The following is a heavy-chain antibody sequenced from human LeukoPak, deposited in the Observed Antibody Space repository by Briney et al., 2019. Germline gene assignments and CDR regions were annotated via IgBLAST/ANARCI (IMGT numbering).Heavy chain of an antibody. D-gene: IGHD2-2*01. CDR3: AKAGEGSSTSYYYYYYMDV. CDR1: GFTFSSYG. J-gene: IGHJ6*03. CDR2: IRYDGSNK. Sequence: GGSLRLSCAASGFTFSSYGMHWARQAPGKGLEWVAFIRYDGSNKCYGDSVKGRFTISRDNSKNTLYLQMNSLRAEDTAVYYCAKAGEGSSTSYYYYYYMDVWGKGTTVTVSS. V-gene: IGHV3-30*02.